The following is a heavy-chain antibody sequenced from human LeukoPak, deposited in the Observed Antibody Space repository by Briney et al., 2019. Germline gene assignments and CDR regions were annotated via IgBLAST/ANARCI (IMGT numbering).Heavy chain of an antibody. CDR2: ISYDGSNK. J-gene: IGHJ4*02. CDR1: GFTFSSYA. D-gene: IGHD2-2*01. Sequence: GGSLRLSCAASGFTFSSYAMHWVRQAPGKGLEWVAVISYDGSNKYYADSVKGRFTISRDNSKDTLYLQMDSLRAEDTAVYHCAKRLYCSTSYCYGFDYWGQGSLVTVSS. V-gene: IGHV3-30*07. CDR3: AKRLYCSTSYCYGFDY.